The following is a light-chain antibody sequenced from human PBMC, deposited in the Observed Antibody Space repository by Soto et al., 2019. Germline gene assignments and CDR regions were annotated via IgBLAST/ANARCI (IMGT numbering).Light chain of an antibody. CDR3: QSYDSRLSGYVV. J-gene: IGLJ2*01. V-gene: IGLV1-40*01. CDR1: SSNIGAGYD. Sequence: QSVLTQPPSVSGAPGQRVTISCTGSSSNIGAGYDVHWYQQLPGTAPKLLIYGNSNRPSGVPDRFSGSKSGTSASLAITGLQAEDEADDYCQSYDSRLSGYVVFGGGTKRTVL. CDR2: GNS.